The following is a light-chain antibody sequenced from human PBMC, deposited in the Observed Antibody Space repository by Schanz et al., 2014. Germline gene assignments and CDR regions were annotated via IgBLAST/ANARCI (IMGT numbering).Light chain of an antibody. CDR1: SSDVGSYNL. CDR3: SSHGDSSTPLYV. Sequence: QSALTQPASVSGSPGQSITISCTGTSSDVGSYNLVSWYQQHPGKAPKLMIYEVSERPSGVPDRFSGSKSGNTASLTISGLQAGDEADYYCSSHGDSSTPLYVFGTGTKLTVL. CDR2: EVS. J-gene: IGLJ1*01. V-gene: IGLV2-23*02.